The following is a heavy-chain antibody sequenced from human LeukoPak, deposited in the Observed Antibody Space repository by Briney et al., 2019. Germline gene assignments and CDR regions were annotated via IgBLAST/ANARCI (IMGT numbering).Heavy chain of an antibody. CDR2: IYYSGST. Sequence: PSETLSLTCTVSGGSISSYYWSWIRQPPGKGLEWIGYIYYSGSTNYNPSLKSRVTISVDTSKNQFSLKLSSVTAADTAVYYCARVGRGSLLDAFDIWGQGTMVTVSS. D-gene: IGHD3-16*01. V-gene: IGHV4-59*01. CDR1: GGSISSYY. J-gene: IGHJ3*02. CDR3: ARVGRGSLLDAFDI.